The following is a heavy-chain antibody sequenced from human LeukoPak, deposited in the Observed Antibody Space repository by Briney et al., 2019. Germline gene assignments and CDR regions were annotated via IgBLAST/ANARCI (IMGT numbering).Heavy chain of an antibody. V-gene: IGHV1-2*02. Sequence: ASVKVSCKASRYSFTAYYMHWVRQAPGQGLEWMGWINPHSGDTNYAQKFQGRVTMTRDTSVTTAYLELSRLTSDDTAVYYCARAPLVGYFDYWGQGALVTVSS. J-gene: IGHJ4*02. CDR2: INPHSGDT. CDR3: ARAPLVGYFDY. CDR1: RYSFTAYY. D-gene: IGHD2-15*01.